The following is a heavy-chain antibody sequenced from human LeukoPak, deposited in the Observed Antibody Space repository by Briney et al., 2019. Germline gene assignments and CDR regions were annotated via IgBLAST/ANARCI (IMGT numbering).Heavy chain of an antibody. V-gene: IGHV3-23*01. Sequence: GGSLRLSCAASGFTFSNYAMTWVRQAPGKGLEWVSIIGGSGDSIYYADSVKGRFTISRDNSQNTLYLQMNSLSAEDTAVYYCAKVRQQLVYYFDYWGQGTLVTVSS. D-gene: IGHD6-13*01. CDR3: AKVRQQLVYYFDY. CDR2: IGGSGDSI. J-gene: IGHJ4*02. CDR1: GFTFSNYA.